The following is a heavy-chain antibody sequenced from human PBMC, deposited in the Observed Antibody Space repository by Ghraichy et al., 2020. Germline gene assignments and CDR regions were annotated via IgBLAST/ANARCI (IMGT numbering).Heavy chain of an antibody. V-gene: IGHV3-74*01. CDR3: ARAYGMDV. CDR2: IKSDGSII. Sequence: GGSLRLSCAASGFTFRNYWMHWVRQAPGKGLVWVSRIKSDGSIITYADSVKGRFTISRDNAQNTLYLQMNSLRAEDTAVYYCARAYGMDVWGRGTTVTVSS. J-gene: IGHJ6*02. CDR1: GFTFRNYW.